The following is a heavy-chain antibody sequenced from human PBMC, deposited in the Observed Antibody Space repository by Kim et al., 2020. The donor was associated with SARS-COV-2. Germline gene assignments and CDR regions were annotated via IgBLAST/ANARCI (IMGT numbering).Heavy chain of an antibody. Sequence: GGSLRLSCAASGFTFSSYEMHWVRQAPGKGLEWVSYISSTGSNIYYTDSVKGRFTISRDNAKNSLYLQMNSLRAEDTAVYYCERTYYYGPGTYYNGDYWGQGTLVTVSS. D-gene: IGHD3-10*01. CDR3: ERTYYYGPGTYYNGDY. CDR2: ISSTGSNI. V-gene: IGHV3-48*03. J-gene: IGHJ4*02. CDR1: GFTFSSYE.